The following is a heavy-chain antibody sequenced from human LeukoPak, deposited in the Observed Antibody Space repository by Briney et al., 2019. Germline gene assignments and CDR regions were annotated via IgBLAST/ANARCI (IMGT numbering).Heavy chain of an antibody. D-gene: IGHD2-15*01. CDR1: VFTFSSYW. CDR3: ARAVVAATGWFDP. CDR2: INSDGSST. V-gene: IGHV3-74*01. Sequence: GGSLRLSCAASVFTFSSYWMHWVRQAPGKGLVWVSRINSDGSSTSYADSVKGRFTISRDNAKNTLYLQMNSLRAEDTAVYYCARAVVAATGWFDPWGQGTLVTVSS. J-gene: IGHJ5*02.